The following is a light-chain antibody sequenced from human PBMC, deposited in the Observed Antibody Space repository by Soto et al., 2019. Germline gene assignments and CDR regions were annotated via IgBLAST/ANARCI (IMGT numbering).Light chain of an antibody. CDR1: SSDVGAYNF. V-gene: IGLV2-14*03. Sequence: QSALTQPASVSGSPGQSITISCTGTSSDVGAYNFISWHQQHPGKAPKLMIYNVYDRPSGISYRFSGSKSGNTASLTISGLQGEDEADYYCAAWDDSLNGPYVFGTGTKVTVL. CDR2: NVY. J-gene: IGLJ1*01. CDR3: AAWDDSLNGPYV.